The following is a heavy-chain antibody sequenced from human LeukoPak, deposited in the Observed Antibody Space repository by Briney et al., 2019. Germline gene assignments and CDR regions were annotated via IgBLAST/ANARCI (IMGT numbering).Heavy chain of an antibody. CDR3: ARGVAAAGIWFDP. Sequence: PSETLSLTCAVYGGSFSGYYWSWIRQPPGKGLEWIGEINHSGSTNYNPSLKSRVTTSVDTSKNQFSLKLSSVTAADTAVYYCARGVAAAGIWFDPWGQGTLVTVSS. V-gene: IGHV4-34*01. CDR1: GGSFSGYY. J-gene: IGHJ5*02. CDR2: INHSGST. D-gene: IGHD6-13*01.